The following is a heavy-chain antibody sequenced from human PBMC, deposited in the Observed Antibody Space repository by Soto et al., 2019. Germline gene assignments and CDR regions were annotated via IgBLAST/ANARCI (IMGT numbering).Heavy chain of an antibody. J-gene: IGHJ6*02. CDR1: GYSFTSYW. CDR3: DRHWDDLAARSQQRHYYYGMDV. D-gene: IGHD6-6*01. CDR2: IDPSDSYT. V-gene: IGHV5-10-1*01. Sequence: GESLKISCKGSGYSFTSYWISWVRQMPGKGLEWMGRIDPSDSYTNYSPSFQGHVTISADKSISTAYLQWSSLKASDTAMYYCDRHWDDLAARSQQRHYYYGMDVWGQGTTVTVSS.